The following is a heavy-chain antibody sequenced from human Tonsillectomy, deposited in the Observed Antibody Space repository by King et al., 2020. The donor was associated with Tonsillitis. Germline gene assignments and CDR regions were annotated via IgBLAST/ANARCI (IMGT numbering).Heavy chain of an antibody. CDR2: IYAAGPT. CDR1: GFNVTTNY. Sequence: VQLVESGGGLVQPGGSLRLSCAASGFNVTTNYMHWVRQAPGKGLEWVSVIYAAGPTYYADSMQGRVTISRDYSRNTLYLQMNRLRAEDTAVYYCAGTPPNKRHHYYYMDVWGKGTTVTVSS. D-gene: IGHD2-15*01. V-gene: IGHV3-66*01. CDR3: AGTPPNKRHHYYYMDV. J-gene: IGHJ6*03.